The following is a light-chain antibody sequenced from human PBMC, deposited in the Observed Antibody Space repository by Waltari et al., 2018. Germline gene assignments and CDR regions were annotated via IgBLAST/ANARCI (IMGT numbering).Light chain of an antibody. Sequence: IQLTQSPSTLSASVGDRVTVPCRASQRIGRWLAWYQQKPGEATTRLIYTASSVESGVPSRGSGRGSGTEVTLTISSLQPDDVATYYCQQYKSYPWTFGQGTKVEIK. CDR2: TAS. CDR3: QQYKSYPWT. CDR1: QRIGRW. J-gene: IGKJ1*01. V-gene: IGKV1-5*03.